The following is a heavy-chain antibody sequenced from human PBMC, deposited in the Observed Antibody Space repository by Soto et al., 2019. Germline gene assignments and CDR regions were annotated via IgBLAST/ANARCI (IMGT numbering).Heavy chain of an antibody. J-gene: IGHJ4*02. CDR1: GFTFSSYA. D-gene: IGHD3-9*01. CDR3: AKEEDDYDILTGYPYFY. V-gene: IGHV3-23*01. CDR2: ISGSGGST. Sequence: EVQLLESGGGLVQPGGSLRLSCAASGFTFSSYAMSWVRQAPGKGLEWVSAISGSGGSTYYPDSVKGRFTISRDNSKNTLYLQMNSLRAEDTAVYYCAKEEDDYDILTGYPYFYWGQGTLVTVSS.